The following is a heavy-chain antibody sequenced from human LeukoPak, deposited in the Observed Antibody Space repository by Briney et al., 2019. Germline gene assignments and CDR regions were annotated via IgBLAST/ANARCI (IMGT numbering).Heavy chain of an antibody. J-gene: IGHJ3*01. CDR3: ARGKYSGFDL. V-gene: IGHV6-1*01. CDR1: GDSVFTNSVA. CDR2: TYYRSKWTI. Sequence: SQTLSLTRAIPGDSVFTNSVAWNWIRQSPSRGLEWLGRTYYRSKWTIDYAVSVRSRITINPDTSKNQFSLQLNSVTPDDTALYYCARGKYSGFDLWGQGTMVTVSS. D-gene: IGHD2-15*01.